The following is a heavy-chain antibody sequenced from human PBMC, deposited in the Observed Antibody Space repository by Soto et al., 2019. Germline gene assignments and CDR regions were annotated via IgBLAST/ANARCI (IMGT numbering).Heavy chain of an antibody. CDR3: ARGHYDLWSGYRPRGHFDY. CDR2: INHSGGT. Sequence: PSETLSLTCGVYGGSFSAYYWSWIRQPPGQGLEWLGEINHSGGTNYNPSLKSRVTMSVDTSKNHFSLNLSPVTAADTAVYYCARGHYDLWSGYRPRGHFDYWGQGALVTVSS. CDR1: GGSFSAYY. J-gene: IGHJ4*02. D-gene: IGHD3-3*01. V-gene: IGHV4-34*01.